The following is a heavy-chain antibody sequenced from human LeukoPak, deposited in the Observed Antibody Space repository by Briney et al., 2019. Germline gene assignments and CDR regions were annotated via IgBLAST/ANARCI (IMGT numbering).Heavy chain of an antibody. CDR1: GFTFSGYA. J-gene: IGHJ4*02. V-gene: IGHV3-30-3*01. D-gene: IGHD1-26*01. Sequence: GRSLRLSCAASGFTFSGYAMHWVRQAPGKGLEWVAVISYDGSNKYYADSVKGRFTISRDNSKNTLYLQMNSLRAEDTAVYYCARVGGSYFHFDYWGQGTLVTVSS. CDR2: ISYDGSNK. CDR3: ARVGGSYFHFDY.